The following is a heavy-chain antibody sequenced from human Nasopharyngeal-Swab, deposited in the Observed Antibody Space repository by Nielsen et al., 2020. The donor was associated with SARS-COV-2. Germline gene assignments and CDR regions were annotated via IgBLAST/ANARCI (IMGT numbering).Heavy chain of an antibody. CDR3: ARIRTGAYFDY. V-gene: IGHV3-23*01. CDR1: GFTFSSYA. CDR2: ISGSDGSA. J-gene: IGHJ4*02. Sequence: GESLKISCAASGFTFSSYAMSWVRQAPGKGPEWVSTISGSDGSAYYADSVEGRFTISRDNSRHTLCLQMNSLRAEDTAVYYCARIRTGAYFDYWGQGTLVTVSS. D-gene: IGHD1-14*01.